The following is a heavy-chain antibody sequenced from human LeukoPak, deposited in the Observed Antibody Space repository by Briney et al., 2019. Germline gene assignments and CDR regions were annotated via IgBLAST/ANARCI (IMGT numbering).Heavy chain of an antibody. V-gene: IGHV3-23*01. CDR3: AKVVGPFDY. Sequence: PGGSLRLSCAASGFTFHSNAMTWVRQGPGKGLEWVSSISGNGGSTYHADSVKGRFTISRDNSKNTLFLQMNSLRAEDTAVYSCAKVVGPFDYWGQGTLVTVSS. CDR1: GFTFHSNA. J-gene: IGHJ4*02. CDR2: ISGNGGST. D-gene: IGHD1-26*01.